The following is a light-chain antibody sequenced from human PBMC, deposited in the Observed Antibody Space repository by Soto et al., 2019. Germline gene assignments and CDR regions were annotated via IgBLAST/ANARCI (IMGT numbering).Light chain of an antibody. J-gene: IGLJ2*01. CDR2: RNN. CDR3: QSYDRSLNGPVV. V-gene: IGLV1-47*01. Sequence: QSVLTQPPSASGTPGQRVTISCSGSSSNIGSNYVYWYQQLPGTAPKLLIYRNNQRPSGVPDRFSGSKSGTSASLAISGLRSEDEADYYCQSYDRSLNGPVVFGGGTKVTVL. CDR1: SSNIGSNY.